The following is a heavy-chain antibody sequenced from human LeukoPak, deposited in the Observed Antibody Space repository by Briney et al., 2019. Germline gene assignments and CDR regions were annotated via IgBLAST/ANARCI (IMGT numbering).Heavy chain of an antibody. D-gene: IGHD3-9*01. CDR3: AKGNVLRYFDWLSTFDY. J-gene: IGHJ4*02. V-gene: IGHV3-9*01. Sequence: SLRLSCAASGFTFDDYAMHWVRQAPGKGLEWVSGISWNSGSIGYADSVKGRFTISRDNAKNSLYLQMNSLRAEDTALYYCAKGNVLRYFDWLSTFDYWGQGTLVTVSS. CDR1: GFTFDDYA. CDR2: ISWNSGSI.